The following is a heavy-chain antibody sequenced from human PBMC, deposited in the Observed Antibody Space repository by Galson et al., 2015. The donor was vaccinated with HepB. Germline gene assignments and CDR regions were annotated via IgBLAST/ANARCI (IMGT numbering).Heavy chain of an antibody. CDR3: ARDRYADYGSAPVGDY. J-gene: IGHJ4*02. CDR1: GFTFSSYA. CDR2: ISYDGSNK. Sequence: SLRLSCAASGFTFSSYAMHWVRQAPGKGLEWVAVISYDGSNKYYADSVKGRFTISRDNSKNTLYLQMNSLRAEDTAVYYCARDRYADYGSAPVGDYWGQGTLVTVSS. D-gene: IGHD3-10*01. V-gene: IGHV3-30-3*01.